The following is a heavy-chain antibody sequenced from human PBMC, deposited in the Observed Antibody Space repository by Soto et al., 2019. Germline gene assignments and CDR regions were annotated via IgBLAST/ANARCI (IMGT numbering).Heavy chain of an antibody. CDR1: GYTFTSYG. D-gene: IGHD6-13*01. CDR3: ARERQLNIAAAGEEYYYYYYGMDV. J-gene: IGHJ6*02. CDR2: ISAYNGNT. V-gene: IGHV1-18*04. Sequence: QVQLVQSGAEVKKPGASVKVSCKASGYTFTSYGISWVRQAPGQGLEWMGWISAYNGNTNYAQKLQGRVTMTTDTSTSTAYMELRSLRSDDTAAYYCARERQLNIAAAGEEYYYYYYGMDVWGQGTTVTVSS.